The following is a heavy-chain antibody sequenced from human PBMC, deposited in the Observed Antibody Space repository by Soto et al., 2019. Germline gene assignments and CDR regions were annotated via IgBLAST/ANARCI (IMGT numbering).Heavy chain of an antibody. D-gene: IGHD1-26*01. CDR1: GCTFSDYV. CDR2: IIPIFGTP. Sequence: QVQLVQSGAEVKKPGSSVKVSCKASGCTFSDYVITWVRQAPGQGLEWMGGIIPIFGTPNYAQKFQGRVTITADESTSTAYMELSSLISEDTAVYYCASGQRRWESYPSFDSLGQGTLVTVSS. J-gene: IGHJ4*02. CDR3: ASGQRRWESYPSFDS. V-gene: IGHV1-69*01.